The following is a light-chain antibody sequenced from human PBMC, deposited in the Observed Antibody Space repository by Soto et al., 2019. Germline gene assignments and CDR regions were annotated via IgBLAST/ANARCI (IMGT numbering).Light chain of an antibody. V-gene: IGKV1-39*01. CDR3: QQSYTTPPIT. CDR1: QSISSY. CDR2: AAS. J-gene: IGKJ5*01. Sequence: DIQMTQSPSSLSASVGDRVTITCRASQSISSYLNWYQQKPGKAPKLLIYAASSLQSGVPSRFSGSGSGTDFTLTIRSLQPDDFATYYCQQSYTTPPITFGQGTRLEIK.